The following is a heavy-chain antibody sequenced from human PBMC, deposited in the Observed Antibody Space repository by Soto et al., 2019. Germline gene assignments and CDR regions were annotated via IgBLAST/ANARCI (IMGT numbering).Heavy chain of an antibody. CDR2: IYSGGST. Sequence: VQLVESGGGLVQPGRSLRLSCAASGFTFDGYAMHWVRQVPGKGLEWVSGIYSGGSTYYADSVKGRFTISRDNSKNTLYLQMNSLRAEDTAVYYCARMYSRGDDYWGQGTLVTVSS. J-gene: IGHJ4*02. D-gene: IGHD6-13*01. V-gene: IGHV3-66*01. CDR1: GFTFDGYA. CDR3: ARMYSRGDDY.